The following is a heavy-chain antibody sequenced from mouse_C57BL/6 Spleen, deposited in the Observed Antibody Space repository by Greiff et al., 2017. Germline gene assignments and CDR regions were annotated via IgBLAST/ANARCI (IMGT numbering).Heavy chain of an antibody. D-gene: IGHD2-4*01. Sequence: VMLVESGAELMKPGASVKLSCTATGYTFTGYWIEWVKQRPGHGLEWIGEILPGSGSTYYNEKFTGKATFTADTSSNTAYMKLSSLTTEDSAIYYCASGELDDYDGAAYWGQGTLVTVSA. CDR1: GYTFTGYW. CDR2: ILPGSGST. CDR3: ASGELDDYDGAAY. V-gene: IGHV1-9*01. J-gene: IGHJ3*01.